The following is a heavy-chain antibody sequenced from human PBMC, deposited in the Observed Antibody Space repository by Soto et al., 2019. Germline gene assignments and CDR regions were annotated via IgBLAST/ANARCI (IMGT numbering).Heavy chain of an antibody. CDR2: IYYSGST. D-gene: IGHD3-9*01. CDR3: ARDHYVYDILTGYGYYYGMDV. V-gene: IGHV4-30-4*01. J-gene: IGHJ6*02. Sequence: QVQLQESGPGLVKPSQTLSLTCTVSGGSISSGDYYWRWIRQPPGKGLECIGYIYYSGSTYYNPSLRSRVTISVDTSKNQFSLKLSSVTAADTAVYYCARDHYVYDILTGYGYYYGMDVWGQGTTVTVSS. CDR1: GGSISSGDYY.